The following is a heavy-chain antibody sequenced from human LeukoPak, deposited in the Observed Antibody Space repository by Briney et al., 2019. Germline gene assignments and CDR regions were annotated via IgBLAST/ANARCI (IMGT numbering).Heavy chain of an antibody. CDR1: GFTFSSRDW. V-gene: IGHV3-7*01. CDR3: ARDPLSIVVVVAATQMDV. CDR2: IKQDGSEK. J-gene: IGHJ6*04. Sequence: GGSLRLSCVASGFTFSSRDWMTWVRQAPGKGLEWVANIKQDGSEKNYVDSVKGRFTISRDNAKNSVDLQMNSLRVEDTAVYYCARDPLSIVVVVAATQMDVWGKGTTVTVSS. D-gene: IGHD2-15*01.